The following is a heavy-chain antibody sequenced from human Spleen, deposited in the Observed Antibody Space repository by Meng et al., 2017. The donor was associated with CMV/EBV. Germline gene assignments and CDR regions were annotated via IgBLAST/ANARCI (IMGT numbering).Heavy chain of an antibody. J-gene: IGHJ4*02. V-gene: IGHV3-7*01. D-gene: IGHD6-25*01. CDR1: GFTFSSYW. CDR2: IKQDGSEK. Sequence: GESLKISCAASGFTFSSYWTSWVRQAPGKGLEWVANIKQDGSEKYYADSVKGRFIISRDNARNSLYLQMNSLRAEDTAVYYCARAAFLRNYFDYWGQGTLVTVSS. CDR3: ARAAFLRNYFDY.